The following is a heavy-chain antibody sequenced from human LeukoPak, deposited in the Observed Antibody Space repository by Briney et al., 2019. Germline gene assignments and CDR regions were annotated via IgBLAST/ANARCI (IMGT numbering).Heavy chain of an antibody. J-gene: IGHJ4*02. CDR2: INHSGST. Sequence: SETLSLTCAVYGGSFSGYHWSWIRQPPGKGLEWIGEINHSGSTNYNPSLKSRVTISVDTSKNQFSLKLSSVTAADTAVYYCARGLTYYYDSSGQNFDYWGQGTLVTVSS. CDR1: GGSFSGYH. V-gene: IGHV4-34*01. CDR3: ARGLTYYYDSSGQNFDY. D-gene: IGHD3-22*01.